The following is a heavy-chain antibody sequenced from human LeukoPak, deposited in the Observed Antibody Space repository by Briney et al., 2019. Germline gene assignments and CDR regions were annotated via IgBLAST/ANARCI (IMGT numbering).Heavy chain of an antibody. CDR1: GFTFSSYW. Sequence: GGSLRLSCAASGFTFSSYWMHWVRQAPGKGLVWVSRINSDGSRTSYADSVKGRFTISRDNAKNTLYLQMNSLRAEDTAVYYCAREGPLGYCSSTSCSLDYWGQGTLVTVSS. CDR2: INSDGSRT. CDR3: AREGPLGYCSSTSCSLDY. J-gene: IGHJ4*02. V-gene: IGHV3-74*01. D-gene: IGHD2-2*01.